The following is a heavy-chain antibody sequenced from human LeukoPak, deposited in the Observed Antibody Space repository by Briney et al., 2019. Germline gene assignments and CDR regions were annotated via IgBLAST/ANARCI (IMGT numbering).Heavy chain of an antibody. V-gene: IGHV3-23*01. CDR3: AKHGKYCSSTGCYSGAFDI. D-gene: IGHD2-2*01. Sequence: GGSLRLSCAASGFTFSSYAMSWARQAPGKGLEWVSAISGSGGSTYYADSVKGRFTISRDNSKNTLYLQMNSLRAEDTAVYYCAKHGKYCSSTGCYSGAFDIWGQGTMVTVSS. CDR2: ISGSGGST. J-gene: IGHJ3*02. CDR1: GFTFSSYA.